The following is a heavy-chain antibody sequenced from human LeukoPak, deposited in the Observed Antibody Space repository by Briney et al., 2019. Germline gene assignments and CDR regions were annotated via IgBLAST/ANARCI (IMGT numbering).Heavy chain of an antibody. CDR1: GGSISSSSYY. J-gene: IGHJ3*02. D-gene: IGHD5-18*01. CDR3: ARVYAAMVKVHAFDI. Sequence: SETLSLTCTVSGGSISSSSYYWGWIRQPPGKGLEWIGSIYYSGSTYYNPSLKSRVTIPVDTSKNQFSLKLSSVTAADTAVYYCARVYAAMVKVHAFDIWGQGTMVTVSS. CDR2: IYYSGST. V-gene: IGHV4-39*01.